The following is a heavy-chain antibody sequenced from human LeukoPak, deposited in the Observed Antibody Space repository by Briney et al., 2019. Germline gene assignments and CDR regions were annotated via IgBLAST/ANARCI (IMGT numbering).Heavy chain of an antibody. V-gene: IGHV3-9*01. CDR2: ISWNSGTI. CDR1: GCTFDDYA. J-gene: IGHJ4*02. D-gene: IGHD6-13*01. CDR3: AKDQSSSWYDSMLDY. Sequence: PGGSLRLSCAASGCTFDDYAMHWVREAPGKGLEWVSGISWNSGTIGYADSVKGRFTISRDNAKNSLYLQMNSLRAEDTALYYCAKDQSSSWYDSMLDYWGQGTLVTVSS.